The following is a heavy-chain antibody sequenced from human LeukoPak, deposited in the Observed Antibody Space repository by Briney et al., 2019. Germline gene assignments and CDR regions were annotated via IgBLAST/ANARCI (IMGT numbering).Heavy chain of an antibody. D-gene: IGHD5-24*01. Sequence: RTSETLSLTCAVYGGSFSGYYWSWIRQPPGKGLEWIGEINHSGSTNYNPSLKSRVTISVDTSKNQFSLKLSSVTAADTAVYYCARGRDGYKPAYYYYGMDVWGQGTTVTVSS. CDR1: GGSFSGYY. CDR2: INHSGST. V-gene: IGHV4-34*01. CDR3: ARGRDGYKPAYYYYGMDV. J-gene: IGHJ6*02.